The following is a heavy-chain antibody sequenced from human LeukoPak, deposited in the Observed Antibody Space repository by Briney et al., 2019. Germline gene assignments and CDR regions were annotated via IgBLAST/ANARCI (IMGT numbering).Heavy chain of an antibody. V-gene: IGHV1-18*01. CDR2: ISAYNGNT. CDR1: GYTFTSYG. D-gene: IGHD2-15*01. Sequence: ASVKVSCRASGYTFTSYGISWVRQAPGQGLEWMGWISAYNGNTNYAQKLQGRVTMTTDTSTSTAYMELRSLRSDDTAVYYCAFGPVYCSGGSCYHPWFDPWGQGTLVTVSS. CDR3: AFGPVYCSGGSCYHPWFDP. J-gene: IGHJ5*02.